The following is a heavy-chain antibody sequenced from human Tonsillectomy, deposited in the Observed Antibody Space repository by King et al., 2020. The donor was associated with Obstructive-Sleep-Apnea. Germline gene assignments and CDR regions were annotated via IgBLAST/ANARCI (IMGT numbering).Heavy chain of an antibody. J-gene: IGHJ3*02. Sequence: QLVQSGGGLVKPGGSLRLSCAASGFTFSNAWMSWVRQAPGKGLEWVGRIKSKTDGGTTDYAAPVKGRFTIPREDSKNTLYLQMNSLKTEDTAGYYWTGSGTIGSDAFDIWGQGTMVTVSS. CDR2: IKSKTDGGTT. CDR1: GFTFSNAW. D-gene: IGHD3-10*01. CDR3: TGSGTIGSDAFDI. V-gene: IGHV3-15*01.